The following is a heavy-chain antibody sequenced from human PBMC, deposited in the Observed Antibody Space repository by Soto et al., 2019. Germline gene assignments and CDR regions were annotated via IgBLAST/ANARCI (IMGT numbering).Heavy chain of an antibody. CDR2: IIPAFGTA. D-gene: IGHD2-2*01. Sequence: QVQLVQSGAEVKNPGSSVKVSCKTSGGTFNSYLIDWVRQAPGQGLEWMGGIIPAFGTAKYAQKCQGRVTITADKSTTTAYMELRTLPSEDTAVYYCARGLDQPPVGVSLDTWGQGTLVTVSS. CDR3: ARGLDQPPVGVSLDT. J-gene: IGHJ5*02. CDR1: GGTFNSYL. V-gene: IGHV1-69*06.